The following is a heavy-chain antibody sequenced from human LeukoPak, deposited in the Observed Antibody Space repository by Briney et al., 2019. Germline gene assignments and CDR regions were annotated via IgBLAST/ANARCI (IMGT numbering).Heavy chain of an antibody. Sequence: SETLSLTCTVSGGSISSGSYYWSWIRQPAGKGLEWIGRIYTSGSTNYNPSLKSRVTISVDTSKNQFSLKLSSVTAADTAVYYCAGGGRYYSSGWYDDWGQGTLVTVSS. D-gene: IGHD6-19*01. CDR1: GGSISSGSYY. J-gene: IGHJ4*02. V-gene: IGHV4-61*02. CDR2: IYTSGST. CDR3: AGGGRYYSSGWYDD.